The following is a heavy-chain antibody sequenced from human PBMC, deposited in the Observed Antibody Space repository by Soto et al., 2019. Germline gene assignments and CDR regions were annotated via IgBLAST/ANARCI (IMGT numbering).Heavy chain of an antibody. D-gene: IGHD1-26*01. Sequence: SLRLSCAAPGFTFSSYGMHWVRQAPGKGLEWVAVISYDGSNKYYADSVKGRFTISRDNSKNTLYLQMNSLRAEDTAVYYCAKGSSGSYEVFDYWGQGTLVTVSS. CDR2: ISYDGSNK. CDR1: GFTFSSYG. CDR3: AKGSSGSYEVFDY. J-gene: IGHJ4*02. V-gene: IGHV3-30*18.